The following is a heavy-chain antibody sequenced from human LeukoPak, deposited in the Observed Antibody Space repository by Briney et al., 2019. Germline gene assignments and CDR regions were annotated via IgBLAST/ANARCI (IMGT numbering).Heavy chain of an antibody. J-gene: IGHJ3*02. CDR3: GKGPRRCTGCDGFDI. CDR1: GFTFDDYS. Sequence: HPGGSLRLSCAASGFTFDDYSMHWVRQVPGKGLEWVSIISWDDNTEYYADSVKGRFTISRDSSKTSLYLQMNSLRTEDTALYYCGKGPRRCTGCDGFDILGQGTMVTVSS. D-gene: IGHD1-14*01. V-gene: IGHV3-43*01. CDR2: ISWDDNTE.